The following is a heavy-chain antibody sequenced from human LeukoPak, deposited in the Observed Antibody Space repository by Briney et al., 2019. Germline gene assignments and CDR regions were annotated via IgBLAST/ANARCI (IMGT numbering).Heavy chain of an antibody. CDR3: TTDPAKGIDELVVVIAEYFQH. D-gene: IGHD2-21*01. J-gene: IGHJ1*01. Sequence: GGSLRLSCAASGFTFSNAWMSWDRQAPGKGLEWVGRIKSKTDGGTTDYAAPVKGRFTISRDDSKNTLYLQMNSLKTEDTAVYYCTTDPAKGIDELVVVIAEYFQHWGQGTLVTVSS. CDR2: IKSKTDGGTT. V-gene: IGHV3-15*01. CDR1: GFTFSNAW.